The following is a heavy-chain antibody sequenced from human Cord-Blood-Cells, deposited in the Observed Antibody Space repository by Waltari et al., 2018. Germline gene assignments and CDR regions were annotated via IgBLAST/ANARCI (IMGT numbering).Heavy chain of an antibody. CDR1: GCSISSYY. J-gene: IGHJ6*03. CDR3: ARDSSGWYYYYYYMDV. CDR2: IYTSGST. D-gene: IGHD6-19*01. V-gene: IGHV4-4*07. Sequence: QVQLQESGPGLVKPSETLSLTCTVPGCSISSYYWSWLRPPAGKGLEWIGRIYTSGSTNYNPSLKSRVTMSVDTSKNQFSLKLSSVTAADTAVYYCARDSSGWYYYYYYMDVWGKGTTVTVSS.